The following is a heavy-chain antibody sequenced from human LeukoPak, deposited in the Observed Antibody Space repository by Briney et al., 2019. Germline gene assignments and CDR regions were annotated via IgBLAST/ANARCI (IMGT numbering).Heavy chain of an antibody. D-gene: IGHD3-22*01. CDR3: ARETYYYDSSGYGSAFDI. V-gene: IGHV3-53*01. J-gene: IGHJ3*02. Sequence: PGGSLRLSCAASGFTVSSNYMSCVRQAPGKGLEWVSVIYSGGSTYYADSVKGRFTISRDNSKNTLYLQMNSLRAENTAEYYCARETYYYDSSGYGSAFDIWGQGTMVTVSS. CDR2: IYSGGST. CDR1: GFTVSSNY.